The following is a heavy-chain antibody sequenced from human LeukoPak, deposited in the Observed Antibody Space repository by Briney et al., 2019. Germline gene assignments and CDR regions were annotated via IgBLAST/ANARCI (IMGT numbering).Heavy chain of an antibody. Sequence: ESGPTLVNPTPTLTLTCTFSGFSLSTNGMRVSWIRQPPGKALEWLAPIDWDDDKFYSTSLKTRLTIAKDTSKNQVVLTMTNMDPVDTATYYCARMGYYNSSAYYYGDWGQGTLVTVSS. CDR1: GFSLSTNGMR. V-gene: IGHV2-70*04. D-gene: IGHD3-22*01. CDR3: ARMGYYNSSAYYYGD. J-gene: IGHJ4*02. CDR2: IDWDDDK.